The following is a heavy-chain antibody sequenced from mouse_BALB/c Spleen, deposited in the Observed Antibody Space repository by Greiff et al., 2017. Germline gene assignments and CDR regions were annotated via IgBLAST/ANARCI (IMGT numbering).Heavy chain of an antibody. CDR1: GFTFSDYY. CDR3: ARESPYGNYGY. J-gene: IGHJ2*01. V-gene: IGHV5-4*02. Sequence: EVQLVESGGGLVKPGGSLKLSCAASGFTFSDYYMYWVRQTPEKRLEWVATISDGGSYTYYPDSVKGRVTISRDNAKNNLYLQMSSLKSEDTAMYYCARESPYGNYGYWGQGTTLTVSS. D-gene: IGHD2-1*01. CDR2: ISDGGSYT.